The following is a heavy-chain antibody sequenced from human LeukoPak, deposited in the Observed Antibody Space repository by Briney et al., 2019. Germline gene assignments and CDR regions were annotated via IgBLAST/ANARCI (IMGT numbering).Heavy chain of an antibody. CDR1: GGSISSGDYY. D-gene: IGHD6-6*01. Sequence: PSETLSLTCTVSGGSISSGDYYWSWIRQPPGKGLEWIGYIYYSGSTYYNPSLKSRVTISVDTSKNQFSLKLSSVTAADTAVYYCARAVAARPGFVDYWGQGTLVTVSS. V-gene: IGHV4-30-4*02. CDR2: IYYSGST. J-gene: IGHJ4*02. CDR3: ARAVAARPGFVDY.